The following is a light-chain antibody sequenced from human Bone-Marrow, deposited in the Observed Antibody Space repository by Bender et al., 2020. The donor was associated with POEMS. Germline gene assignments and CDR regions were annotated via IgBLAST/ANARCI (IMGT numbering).Light chain of an antibody. V-gene: IGLV2-23*02. J-gene: IGLJ1*01. Sequence: QSALTQPASVSGSPGQSITISCTGTSSDIGGYDYVSWYQQHPGKAPKVIIFDVNKRPSGGPDRFSGSKSGNTASLTISGLQAEDEADYYCCSSAGSNTFYVFGTGTKVTVL. CDR3: CSSAGSNTFYV. CDR2: DVN. CDR1: SSDIGGYDY.